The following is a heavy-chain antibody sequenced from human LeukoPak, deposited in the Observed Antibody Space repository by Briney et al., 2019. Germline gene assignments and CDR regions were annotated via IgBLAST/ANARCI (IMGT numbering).Heavy chain of an antibody. D-gene: IGHD2-2*01. CDR1: GGSNSSYY. CDR3: ARGPYCSSTSCYGPYAFDI. Sequence: PSETLSLTCTVSGGSNSSYYWSWIRQPAGKGLEWIGRIYTSGSTNYNPSLKSRVTISVGKSKNQFSLKLSSVTAADTAVYYCARGPYCSSTSCYGPYAFDIWGQGTMVTVSS. CDR2: IYTSGST. V-gene: IGHV4-4*07. J-gene: IGHJ3*02.